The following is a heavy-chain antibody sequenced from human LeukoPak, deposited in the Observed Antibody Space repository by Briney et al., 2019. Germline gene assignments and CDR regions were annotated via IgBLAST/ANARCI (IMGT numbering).Heavy chain of an antibody. Sequence: GGSLRLSCAASGFTFSSYEMNWVRQAPGKGLEWISYISSSGSTMYYADSVKGRFTISIDNAKNSLYLQMNSLRAEDTAIYYRASSSWYALDYWGQGTLVTVSS. D-gene: IGHD6-13*01. CDR1: GFTFSSYE. CDR2: ISSSGSTM. V-gene: IGHV3-48*03. CDR3: ASSSWYALDY. J-gene: IGHJ4*02.